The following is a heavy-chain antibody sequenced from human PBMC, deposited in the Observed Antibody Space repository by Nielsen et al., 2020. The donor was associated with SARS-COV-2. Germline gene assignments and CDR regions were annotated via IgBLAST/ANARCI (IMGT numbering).Heavy chain of an antibody. CDR3: AREVAAAPPFSWGMDV. CDR1: GGSFSGYY. CDR2: IYYSGST. D-gene: IGHD2-15*01. Sequence: SETLSLTCAVYGGSFSGYYWSWIRQHPGKGLEWIGYIYYSGSTYYNPSLKSRVTISVDTSKNQFSLKLSSVTAADTAVYYCAREVAAAPPFSWGMDVWGQGTTVTVSS. V-gene: IGHV4-31*11. J-gene: IGHJ6*02.